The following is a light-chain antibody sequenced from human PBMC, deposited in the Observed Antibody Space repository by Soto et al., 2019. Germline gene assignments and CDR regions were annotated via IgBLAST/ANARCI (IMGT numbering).Light chain of an antibody. V-gene: IGKV3-15*01. CDR2: GAS. Sequence: ATLAVSPGTSATLSCRASQSVSSNLAWYQQKPGQAPRLLIYGASTRATGIPARFSGSGSGTEFTLTISCRVSDHFAVYFCHQDDRWTRTFGRGTRVAI. CDR1: QSVSSN. CDR3: HQDDRWTRT. J-gene: IGKJ5*01.